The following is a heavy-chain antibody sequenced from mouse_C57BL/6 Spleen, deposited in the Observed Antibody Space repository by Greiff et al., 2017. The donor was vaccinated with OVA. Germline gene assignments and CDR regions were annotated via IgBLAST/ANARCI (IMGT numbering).Heavy chain of an antibody. CDR3: ARAYGSSYDWYFDV. CDR2: ISYDGSN. Sequence: EVQLQESGPGLVKPSQSLSLTCSVTGYSITSGYYWHWIRQFPGNKLEWMGYISYDGSNNYNPSLKNRISITRDTSKNQFFLKLNSVTTEDTATYYCARAYGSSYDWYFDVWGTGTTVTVSS. D-gene: IGHD1-1*01. J-gene: IGHJ1*03. CDR1: GYSITSGYY. V-gene: IGHV3-6*01.